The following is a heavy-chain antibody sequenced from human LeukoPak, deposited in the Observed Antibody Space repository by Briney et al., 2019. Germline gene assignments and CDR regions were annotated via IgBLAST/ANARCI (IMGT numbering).Heavy chain of an antibody. CDR3: ARDFPNYYDSSGYYGDAFDI. Sequence: SETLSLTCAVYGGSFSGYYWSWIRQPPGKGLEWIGEINHSGSTNYNPSLKSRVTISVDTSKNQFSLKLSSVTAADTAVYYCARDFPNYYDSSGYYGDAFDIWGQGTMVTVSS. V-gene: IGHV4-34*01. CDR1: GGSFSGYY. D-gene: IGHD3-22*01. CDR2: INHSGST. J-gene: IGHJ3*02.